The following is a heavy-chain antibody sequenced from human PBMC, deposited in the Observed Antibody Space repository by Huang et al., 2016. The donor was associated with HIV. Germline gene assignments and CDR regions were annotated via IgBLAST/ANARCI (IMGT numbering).Heavy chain of an antibody. Sequence: QVQLQESSPGLVKPSETLSLTCTVSGGSIDGHHWSWIRQTPEKGLEWIGTIHSTGSTNHNPSLKRLLTMSVDASKNQVSLNLTSVTAADTAVYYCARDEDNWNDAPSTFDYWGQGTLVTVSS. V-gene: IGHV4-59*11. CDR3: ARDEDNWNDAPSTFDY. CDR2: IHSTGST. J-gene: IGHJ4*02. CDR1: GGSIDGHH. D-gene: IGHD1-20*01.